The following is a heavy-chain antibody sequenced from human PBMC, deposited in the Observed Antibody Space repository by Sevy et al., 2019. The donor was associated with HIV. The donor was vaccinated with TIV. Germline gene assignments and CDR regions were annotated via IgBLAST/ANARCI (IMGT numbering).Heavy chain of an antibody. D-gene: IGHD1-7*01. CDR3: ARDDGNYYFHY. CDR1: GFTFSNYW. J-gene: IGHJ4*02. V-gene: IGHV3-7*01. CDR2: IKQDAGQK. Sequence: GGSLRLSCAVSGFTFSNYWMSWVRQAPGKGLECVANIKQDAGQKYYVDSVKGRFTISRDNAKNSLYLQMNSLRAEDTAVYFCARDDGNYYFHYWGQGTLVTVSS.